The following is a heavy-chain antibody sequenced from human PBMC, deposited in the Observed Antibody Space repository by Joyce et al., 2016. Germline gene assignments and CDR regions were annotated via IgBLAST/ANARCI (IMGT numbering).Heavy chain of an antibody. D-gene: IGHD7-27*01. CDR2: IKQDGSEK. J-gene: IGHJ4*02. CDR1: GFISSNHW. Sequence: EMHLEESGGGLVQPGGSRRLSCAASGFISSNHWMTWVRQAPGKGLEWVANIKQDGSEKNYVDSVKGRFTISRDNAKNSLFLQMNSLRVEDTALYYCGRGRQVGNWGQGTLVTVSS. CDR3: GRGRQVGN. V-gene: IGHV3-7*03.